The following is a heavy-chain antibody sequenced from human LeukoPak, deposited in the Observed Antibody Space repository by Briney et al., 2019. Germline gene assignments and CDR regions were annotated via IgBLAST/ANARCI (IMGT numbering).Heavy chain of an antibody. CDR1: GFTFSDYY. D-gene: IGHD3-22*01. CDR2: ISSSGSPV. V-gene: IGHV3-11*01. Sequence: PGGSLRLSCAASGFTFSDYYMSWIRQAPGKGLEWISYISSSGSPVSYADSVKGRFTISRDNAKNSLYLQMNSLRAEDTAVYYCARLRYYYDSSGYYHWGQGTLVTVSS. CDR3: ARLRYYYDSSGYYH. J-gene: IGHJ5*02.